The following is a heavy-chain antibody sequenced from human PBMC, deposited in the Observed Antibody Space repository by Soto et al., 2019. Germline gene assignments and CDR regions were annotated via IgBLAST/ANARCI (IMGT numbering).Heavy chain of an antibody. D-gene: IGHD6-13*01. Sequence: QVQLAQSGAEVKKPGASVKVSCKASGYTFTSYGISWVRQAPGQGLEWMAWINPYNGNTKYAEKFLGRVTVTTDTSTATAYMEVRSLTSDETAVFYCARVGVGLAAPRVWPYWGQGTPVTVSS. CDR3: ARVGVGLAAPRVWPY. V-gene: IGHV1-18*01. J-gene: IGHJ4*02. CDR1: GYTFTSYG. CDR2: INPYNGNT.